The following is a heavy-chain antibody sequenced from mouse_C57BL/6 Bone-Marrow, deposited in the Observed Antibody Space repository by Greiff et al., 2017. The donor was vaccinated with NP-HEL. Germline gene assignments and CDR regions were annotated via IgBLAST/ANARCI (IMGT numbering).Heavy chain of an antibody. Sequence: VKLVESGPGLVAPSQSLSITCTVSGFSLTSYAISWVRQPPGKGLEWLGVIWTGGGTNYNSALKSRLSISKDNSKSQVFLKMNSLQTDDTARYYCARNKYYYGSSPWFAYWGQGTLVTVSA. D-gene: IGHD1-1*01. CDR2: IWTGGGT. CDR3: ARNKYYYGSSPWFAY. J-gene: IGHJ3*01. CDR1: GFSLTSYA. V-gene: IGHV2-9-1*01.